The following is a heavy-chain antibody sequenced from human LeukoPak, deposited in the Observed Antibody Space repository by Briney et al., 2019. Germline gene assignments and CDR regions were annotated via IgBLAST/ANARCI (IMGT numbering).Heavy chain of an antibody. D-gene: IGHD3-10*01. J-gene: IGHJ4*02. V-gene: IGHV4-34*01. CDR3: ARGKGTLSY. Sequence: SETLSLTCAVYGGSFSGYYWSWIRQPPGKGLEWIGEINHSGYTNYHPSLKSRVAISVDTSKKQFSLKLSSVTAADTAVYYCARGKGTLSYWGQGTLVSVSS. CDR1: GGSFSGYY. CDR2: INHSGYT.